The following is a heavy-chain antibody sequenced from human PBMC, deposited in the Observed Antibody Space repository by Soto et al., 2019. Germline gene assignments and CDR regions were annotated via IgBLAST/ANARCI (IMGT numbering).Heavy chain of an antibody. Sequence: PGGSLRLSCAASGFTFSDYYMSWIRQAPGKGLEWVSYIGSSSSYTNYADSVKGRFTISRDSAKNSLYLQMNILRAEDTAVYYCARDADILTGSDAFDIWGQGTMVTVSS. CDR2: IGSSSSYT. CDR3: ARDADILTGSDAFDI. D-gene: IGHD3-9*01. V-gene: IGHV3-11*05. J-gene: IGHJ3*02. CDR1: GFTFSDYY.